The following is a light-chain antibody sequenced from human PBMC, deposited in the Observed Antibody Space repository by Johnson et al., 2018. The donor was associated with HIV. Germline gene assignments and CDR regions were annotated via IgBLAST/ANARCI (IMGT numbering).Light chain of an antibody. CDR1: SSNIGNNY. CDR2: DNN. Sequence: QSALTQPPSVSAAPGQKVTISCSGSSSNIGNNYVSWYQQLPGTAPKLLIYDNNKRPSGIPDRFSDYQSGTSATLAITGLQTGDEADYYCGTWDTSLGAQYVFGSGTKVTV. J-gene: IGLJ1*01. CDR3: GTWDTSLGAQYV. V-gene: IGLV1-51*01.